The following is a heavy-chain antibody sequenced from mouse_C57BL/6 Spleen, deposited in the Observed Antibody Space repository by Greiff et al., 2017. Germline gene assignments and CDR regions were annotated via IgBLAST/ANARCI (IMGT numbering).Heavy chain of an antibody. D-gene: IGHD1-2*01. Sequence: QVQLQQSGPELVKPGASVKISCKASGYAFSSSWMNWVKQRPGKGLEWIGRIYPGDGDTNYNGKFKGKATLTADKSSSTAYMQLSSLTSDDSAVYFCARSSTALERAYYAMDDWGQGTSVTVSS. CDR2: IYPGDGDT. CDR1: GYAFSSSW. V-gene: IGHV1-82*01. J-gene: IGHJ4*01. CDR3: ARSSTALERAYYAMDD.